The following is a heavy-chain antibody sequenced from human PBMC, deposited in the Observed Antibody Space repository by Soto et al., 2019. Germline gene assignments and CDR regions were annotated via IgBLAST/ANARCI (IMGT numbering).Heavy chain of an antibody. J-gene: IGHJ6*03. CDR2: ISGSGGST. V-gene: IGHV3-23*01. D-gene: IGHD3-3*01. CDR1: GFTFSSYA. Sequence: GGSLRLSCAASGFTFSSYAMSWVRQAPGKGLEWVSAISGSGGSTYYADSVKGRFTISRDKSKNKLYLQMNSLRPDDTAVYYCAKGEMYYDFWSGRGTDYYYYYMDVWGKGTTVTVSS. CDR3: AKGEMYYDFWSGRGTDYYYYYMDV.